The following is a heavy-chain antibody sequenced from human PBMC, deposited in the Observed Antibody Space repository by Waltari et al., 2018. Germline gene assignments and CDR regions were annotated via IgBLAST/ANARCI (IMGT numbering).Heavy chain of an antibody. CDR2: INPNSGGT. D-gene: IGHD4-17*01. V-gene: IGHV1-2*06. J-gene: IGHJ4*02. CDR3: ARDGWGDYGFLFDY. Sequence: QVQLVQSGAEVKKPGASVKVSCKASGYTFTGYYMHWVRQAPGQGLEWMGRINPNSGGTNYAQKFQGRVTMTRDTSISTAYMELSSLRSEDMAVYYCARDGWGDYGFLFDYWGQGTLVTVSS. CDR1: GYTFTGYY.